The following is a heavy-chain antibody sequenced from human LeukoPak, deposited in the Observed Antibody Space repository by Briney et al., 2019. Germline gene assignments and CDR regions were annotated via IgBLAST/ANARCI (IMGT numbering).Heavy chain of an antibody. CDR1: GGSFSGYY. J-gene: IGHJ5*02. D-gene: IGHD1-14*01. Sequence: TSETLSLTCAVYGGSFSGYYWSWFRQPPGKGLGWIGEINHSGSTNYNPSLKSRVTISVDTSKNQFSLKLSSVTAADTAVYYCARRYKMKVGWFDPWGQGTLVTVSS. CDR2: INHSGST. CDR3: ARRYKMKVGWFDP. V-gene: IGHV4-34*01.